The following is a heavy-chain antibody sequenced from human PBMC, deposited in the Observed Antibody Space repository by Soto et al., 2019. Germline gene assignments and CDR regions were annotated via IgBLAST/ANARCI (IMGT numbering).Heavy chain of an antibody. CDR1: GFTFSSFS. CDR3: ARTTTVAGSQEFDD. V-gene: IGHV3-30-3*01. D-gene: IGHD6-19*01. Sequence: GGSLRLSCAASGFTFSSFSLHWVRQAPGKGLEWLALISYDGSTKYNADSVKGRFTVSRDNSNNTLYLQLSSLRPEDTAVYYCARTTTVAGSQEFDDSGQGTLVTVSS. J-gene: IGHJ4*02. CDR2: ISYDGSTK.